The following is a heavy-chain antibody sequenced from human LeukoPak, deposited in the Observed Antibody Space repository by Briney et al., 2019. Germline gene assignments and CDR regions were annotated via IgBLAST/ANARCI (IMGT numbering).Heavy chain of an antibody. J-gene: IGHJ4*02. Sequence: GASVNVSCKASGYTFTCYFMHWVRQAPGQGLEWMGRINPNSGGANYAQKFQGRVTMTRDTSINTAYMELSRLSSDDTAMYYCARGIAVAGTNNYYFDYWGQGTLVTVSS. D-gene: IGHD6-19*01. CDR2: INPNSGGA. CDR3: ARGIAVAGTNNYYFDY. V-gene: IGHV1-2*02. CDR1: GYTFTCYF.